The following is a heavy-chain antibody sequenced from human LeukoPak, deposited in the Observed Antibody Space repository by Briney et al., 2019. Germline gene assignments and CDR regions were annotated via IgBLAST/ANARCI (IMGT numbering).Heavy chain of an antibody. CDR1: GFTFSNAW. D-gene: IGHD4-17*01. Sequence: GGSLRLSCAASGFTFSNAWMSWVRHAPGKGLEWVGRIKSKTDGGTTDYAAPVKGRFTISRDDSKNTLYLQMNSLKTEDTAVYYCTTDREDDYGDYGVYYWGQGTLVTVSS. V-gene: IGHV3-15*01. CDR3: TTDREDDYGDYGVYY. J-gene: IGHJ4*02. CDR2: IKSKTDGGTT.